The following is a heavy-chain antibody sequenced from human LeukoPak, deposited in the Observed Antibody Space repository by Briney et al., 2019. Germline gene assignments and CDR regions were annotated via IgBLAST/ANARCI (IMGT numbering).Heavy chain of an antibody. CDR1: GFTFSNAW. CDR3: TTVLNYYDNSGYSDY. Sequence: PGGSLRLSCAASGFTFSNAWMSWVRQAPGKGLEWVGCLKSKIDGGTTDYAAPVKGRFTISRHDSKNTLYLQMNSLKTEDTAVYYCTTVLNYYDNSGYSDYWGQGTLVTVSS. J-gene: IGHJ4*02. D-gene: IGHD3-22*01. CDR2: LKSKIDGGTT. V-gene: IGHV3-15*01.